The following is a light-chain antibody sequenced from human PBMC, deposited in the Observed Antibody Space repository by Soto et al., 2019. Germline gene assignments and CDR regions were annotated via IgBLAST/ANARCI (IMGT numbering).Light chain of an antibody. CDR1: QSVNSD. V-gene: IGKV3-15*01. J-gene: IGKJ2*01. CDR2: GAS. Sequence: EIVLTQSPATLSVSPGNRATLSSRASQSVNSDLAWYQQKPGQAPRLLIYGASTRATGTPTRFSGSGSGTEFTLTISSLQSEDFAVYFCQQYNNWPPYTFGQGTKLEIK. CDR3: QQYNNWPPYT.